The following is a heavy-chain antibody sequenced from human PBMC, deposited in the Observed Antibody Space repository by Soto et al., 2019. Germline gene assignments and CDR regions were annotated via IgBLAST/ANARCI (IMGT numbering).Heavy chain of an antibody. CDR1: GGTFSSYA. CDR2: IIPIFGTA. CDR3: ARDYGGNYDAFDI. Sequence: SVKVSCKASGGTFSSYAISWVRQAPGQGLEWMGGIIPIFGTANYAQKFQGRVTITADKSTSTAYMELSSLRSEDTAVYYCARDYGGNYDAFDIWGKGTMVTVSS. V-gene: IGHV1-69*06. D-gene: IGHD4-17*01. J-gene: IGHJ3*02.